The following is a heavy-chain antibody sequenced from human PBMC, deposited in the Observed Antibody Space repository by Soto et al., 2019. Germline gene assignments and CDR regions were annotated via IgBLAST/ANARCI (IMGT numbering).Heavy chain of an antibody. D-gene: IGHD2-2*01. CDR2: IIPILGIA. J-gene: IGHJ6*03. V-gene: IGHV1-69*02. CDR3: ARSDRLPADYYYYYMDV. CDR1: GGTFSSYT. Sequence: GASVKVSCKASGGTFSSYTISWVRQAPGQGLEWMGRIIPILGIANYAQKFQGRVTITADKSTSTAYMELSSLRSEDTAVYYCARSDRLPADYYYYYMDVWGKGTTVTVSS.